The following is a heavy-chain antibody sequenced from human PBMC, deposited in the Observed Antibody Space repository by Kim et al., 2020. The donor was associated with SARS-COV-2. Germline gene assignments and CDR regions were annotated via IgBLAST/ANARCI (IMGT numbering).Heavy chain of an antibody. CDR3: TSDRGVPAAC. D-gene: IGHD2-2*01. CDR1: GFPFSDAW. J-gene: IGHJ4*02. CDR2: IKSKAVGGTT. V-gene: IGHV3-15*01. Sequence: GGSLRLSCAVSGFPFSDAWMSWVRQAPGKGLEWVGRIKSKAVGGTTDYAAPVKGRFTISRDDSENMLYLQMNTLKTEDTAVYYCTSDRGVPAACWGQGTLVTVSS.